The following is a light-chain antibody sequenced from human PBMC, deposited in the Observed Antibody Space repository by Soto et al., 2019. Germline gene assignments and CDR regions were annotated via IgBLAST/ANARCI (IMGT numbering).Light chain of an antibody. V-gene: IGLV1-40*01. Sequence: QSVLTQPPSVSGAPGQRVTISCPGSRSNIGAGFDVHWYQQLPRTAPKLLIYSNNNRPSGVPDRFSVSRSATSASLAITGLQAADEADYYCQSYDSSLSAYVFGTGTKLTVL. CDR2: SNN. CDR3: QSYDSSLSAYV. J-gene: IGLJ1*01. CDR1: RSNIGAGFD.